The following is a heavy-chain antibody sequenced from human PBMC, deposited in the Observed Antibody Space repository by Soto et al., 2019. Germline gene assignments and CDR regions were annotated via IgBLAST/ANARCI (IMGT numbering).Heavy chain of an antibody. Sequence: GEALKNLLNGPGNSFRNLWLTWVPQMPRKGPEWMGWIDLTDSYTSYSPSLQGHVSFSADTSINTAYLQWRSLRASDTAMYYCARYGGAHNDSSGYHYALGYWGQGTPVTVSS. V-gene: IGHV5-10-1*01. CDR1: GNSFRNLW. D-gene: IGHD3-22*01. CDR2: IDLTDSYT. CDR3: ARYGGAHNDSSGYHYALGY. J-gene: IGHJ4*02.